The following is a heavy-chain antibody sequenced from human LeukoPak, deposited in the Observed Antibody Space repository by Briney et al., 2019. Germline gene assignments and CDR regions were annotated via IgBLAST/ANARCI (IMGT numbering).Heavy chain of an antibody. V-gene: IGHV3-23*01. J-gene: IGHJ4*02. D-gene: IGHD3-10*01. Sequence: GGSLRLSCAASGFTFSSYAVGWVRQAPGKGLEWVSAISGSGDTYYADSVKGRFTISRDNSKNTLYLQMNSLRAEDTAVYYCARVTYGSGTYGAFDYWGQGTLVTVSS. CDR2: ISGSGDT. CDR3: ARVTYGSGTYGAFDY. CDR1: GFTFSSYA.